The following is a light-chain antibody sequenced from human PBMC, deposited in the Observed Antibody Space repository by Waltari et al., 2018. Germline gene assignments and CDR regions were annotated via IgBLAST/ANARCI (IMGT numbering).Light chain of an antibody. J-gene: IGLJ2*01. Sequence: FMLTQPHSVSASPGKTVTISCTRSSGSIASHSVRWFQQPPGSAPTTVISEDNQRPSGVPDRFSGSIDSSSNSASLTISGLKTEDEADYYCQSYDTSNVIFGGGTKLTVL. CDR1: SGSIASHS. CDR2: EDN. V-gene: IGLV6-57*03. CDR3: QSYDTSNVI.